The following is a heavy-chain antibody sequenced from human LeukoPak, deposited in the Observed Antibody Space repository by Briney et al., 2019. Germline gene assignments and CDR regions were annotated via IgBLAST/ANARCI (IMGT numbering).Heavy chain of an antibody. D-gene: IGHD1-26*01. V-gene: IGHV3-30*02. CDR2: IRSDGYHT. J-gene: IGHJ4*02. Sequence: PGGSLRLSCGASGFIFDAHDMHWVRQAPGKGLEWVAFIRSDGYHTYYADSVKGRFTITRDNSKNTLYLQMNSLRLEDMALYYCAKPSGSGVDYWGRGTRVTVPS. CDR1: GFIFDAHD. CDR3: AKPSGSGVDY.